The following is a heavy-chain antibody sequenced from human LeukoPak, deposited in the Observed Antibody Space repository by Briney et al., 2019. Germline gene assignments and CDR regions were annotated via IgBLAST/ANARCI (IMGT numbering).Heavy chain of an antibody. CDR2: INPSGGST. V-gene: IGHV1-46*01. D-gene: IGHD2-21*02. J-gene: IGHJ1*01. CDR1: GYTFTSYY. Sequence: ASVKVSCKASGYTFTSYYMHWVRQAPGQGLEWMGIINPSGGSTSYAQKFQGRVTMTRDTSTSTVYMELSSLRSEDTAVYYCAREAPYCGGDCYRYFQHWGQGTLVTVSS. CDR3: AREAPYCGGDCYRYFQH.